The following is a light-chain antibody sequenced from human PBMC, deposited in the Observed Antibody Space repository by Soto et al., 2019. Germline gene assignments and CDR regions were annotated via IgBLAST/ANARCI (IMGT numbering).Light chain of an antibody. CDR1: QSISRY. J-gene: IGKJ2*01. Sequence: EIVLTQSPATLSLSPGETATLSCRASQSISRYLAWYQQKPGQAPRLLLYDASNRATDIPARFSGSGSGTDFTLTISSLEPEDFGVCSCQQRSNWPPTFGQGTKLEIK. CDR2: DAS. V-gene: IGKV3-11*01. CDR3: QQRSNWPPT.